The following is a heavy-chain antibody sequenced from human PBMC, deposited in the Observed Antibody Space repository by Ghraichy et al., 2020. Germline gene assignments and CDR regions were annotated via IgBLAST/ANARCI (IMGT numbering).Heavy chain of an antibody. CDR2: IYYSGST. CDR1: GGSISSYY. D-gene: IGHD1-1*01. CDR3: ARVDPLWGSPAVH. V-gene: IGHV4-59*01. Sequence: SETLSLTCTVSGGSISSYYWSWIRQPPGKGLEWIGYIYYSGSTNYNPSLKTRVTISVDTSKNQFSLKLSSVTAADTAIYYCARVDPLWGSPAVHWGQGAQVTVSS. J-gene: IGHJ4*02.